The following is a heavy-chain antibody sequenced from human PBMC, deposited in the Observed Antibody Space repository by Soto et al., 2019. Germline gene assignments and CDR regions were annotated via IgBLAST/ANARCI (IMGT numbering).Heavy chain of an antibody. V-gene: IGHV4-59*01. Sequence: PSETLSLTCTVSGGSISSYYWSWIRQPPGKGLEWIGYIYYSGSTNYNPSPKSRVTISVDTSKNQFSLKLSSVTAADTAVYYCARAIAARPMFWFDPWGQGTLVTVSS. J-gene: IGHJ5*02. D-gene: IGHD6-6*01. CDR1: GGSISSYY. CDR3: ARAIAARPMFWFDP. CDR2: IYYSGST.